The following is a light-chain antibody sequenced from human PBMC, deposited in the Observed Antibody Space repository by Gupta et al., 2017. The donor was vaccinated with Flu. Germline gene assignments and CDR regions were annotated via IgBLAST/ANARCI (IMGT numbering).Light chain of an antibody. CDR2: SNT. CDR1: SSNIGAGYD. V-gene: IGLV1-40*01. CDR3: QSYDSSLSGYDV. J-gene: IGLJ1*01. Sequence: QSVLTQPPSVSGAPGQRVTISCTGSSSNIGAGYDVHWYQQLPGTAPKLLIYSNTNRPSGVPDRVSGSKSGTSASLAITGLQAGDEAEYYCQSYDSSLSGYDVFGPGTKVTVL.